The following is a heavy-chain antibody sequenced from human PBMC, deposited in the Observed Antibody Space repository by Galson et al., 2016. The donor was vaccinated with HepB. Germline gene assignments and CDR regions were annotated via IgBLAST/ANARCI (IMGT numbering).Heavy chain of an antibody. Sequence: SLRLSCAASGFTLDNYGIHWVRQAPGQGLEWVALISYNGNNKYYADSVKGRFTISRDSSKNTLYLQMNSLRTEDTAVYCCARTLYDYVWGSYRYPQDYWGQGTLVTVSS. CDR2: ISYNGNNK. CDR1: GFTLDNYG. J-gene: IGHJ4*02. V-gene: IGHV3-30*03. CDR3: ARTLYDYVWGSYRYPQDY. D-gene: IGHD3-16*02.